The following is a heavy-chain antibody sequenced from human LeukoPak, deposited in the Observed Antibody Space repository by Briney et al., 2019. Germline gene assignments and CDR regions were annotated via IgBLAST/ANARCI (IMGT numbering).Heavy chain of an antibody. D-gene: IGHD3-3*01. J-gene: IGHJ4*02. CDR3: ARDRLRIFGVVTYMFDY. CDR1: GFTFSTYG. Sequence: GGSLRLSCAASGFTFSTYGMHWVRQAPGKGLEWVSYISSSGSTIYYADSVKGRFTISRDNAKNSLYLQMNSLRAEDTAVYYCARDRLRIFGVVTYMFDYWGQGTLVTVSS. V-gene: IGHV3-48*04. CDR2: ISSSGSTI.